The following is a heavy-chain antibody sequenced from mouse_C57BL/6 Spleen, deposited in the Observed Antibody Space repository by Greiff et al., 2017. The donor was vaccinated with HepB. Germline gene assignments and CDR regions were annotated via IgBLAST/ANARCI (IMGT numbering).Heavy chain of an antibody. CDR2: IRSKSNNYAT. J-gene: IGHJ4*01. CDR3: VRGQGAMDY. D-gene: IGHD3-3*01. V-gene: IGHV10-1*01. Sequence: EVKVEESGGGLVQPKGSLKLSCAASGFSFNTYAMNWVRQAPGKGLEWVARIRSKSNNYATYYADSVKDRFTISRDDSESMLYLQMNNLKTEDTAMYYCVRGQGAMDYWGQGTSVTVSS. CDR1: GFSFNTYA.